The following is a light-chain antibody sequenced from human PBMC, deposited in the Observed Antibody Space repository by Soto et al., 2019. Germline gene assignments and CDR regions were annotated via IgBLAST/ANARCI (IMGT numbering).Light chain of an antibody. CDR2: GAS. J-gene: IGKJ1*01. Sequence: EVVMPPSPATLSVSPGERSTIYCRASQSVSSNLAWYQQKPGQDPRLLIYGASTRATGIPARFSGSGSGTDFTLTISSLEPEDFAVYYGQQYGSSPGTVGQGTKVDIK. CDR3: QQYGSSPGT. V-gene: IGKV3-15*01. CDR1: QSVSSN.